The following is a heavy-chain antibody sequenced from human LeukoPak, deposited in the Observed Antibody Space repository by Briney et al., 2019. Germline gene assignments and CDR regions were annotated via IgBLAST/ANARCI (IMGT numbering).Heavy chain of an antibody. CDR3: AKGSGSSRPYYFDY. CDR2: ISGSGGST. D-gene: IGHD1-26*01. J-gene: IGHJ4*02. V-gene: IGHV3-23*01. Sequence: GGSLRLSCAASGFTFSSYAMRWVRQAPGKGLEWVSAISGSGGSTYYADSVKGRFTISRDNSKNTLYLQMNSLTAEDTAVYYCAKGSGSSRPYYFDYWGQGTLVTVSS. CDR1: GFTFSSYA.